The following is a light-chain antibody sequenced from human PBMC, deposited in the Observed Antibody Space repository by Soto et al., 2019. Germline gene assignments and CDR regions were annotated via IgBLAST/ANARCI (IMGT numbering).Light chain of an antibody. CDR2: GAS. Sequence: VLSKSAGTLSLSPGARAALSGIASQSFSSPSSAWYQQKPGQAPRLLIYGASSRATGIPDRFSGGGSGTDFSLTISRLDPEDFAVYYCQQYGSSPWTFGQGTKVDI. CDR3: QQYGSSPWT. V-gene: IGKV3-20*01. CDR1: QSFSSPS. J-gene: IGKJ1*01.